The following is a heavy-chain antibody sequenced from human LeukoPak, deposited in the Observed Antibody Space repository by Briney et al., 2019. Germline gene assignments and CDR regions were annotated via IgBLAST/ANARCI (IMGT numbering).Heavy chain of an antibody. CDR2: IYLSGST. J-gene: IGHJ4*02. D-gene: IGHD6-13*01. Sequence: PSETLSLTCTVSGGSISSYYWSWIRQPPGKGLEWVGLIYLSGSTDYKPSLKSRVTISEDTSNNQFSLKLSSVTAADTAVYYCARASSWYTDYWGQGTLVTVSS. V-gene: IGHV4-59*01. CDR1: GGSISSYY. CDR3: ARASSWYTDY.